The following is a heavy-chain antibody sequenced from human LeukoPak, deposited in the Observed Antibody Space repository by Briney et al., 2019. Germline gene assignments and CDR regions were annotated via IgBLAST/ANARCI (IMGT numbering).Heavy chain of an antibody. V-gene: IGHV3-23*01. CDR1: GFTFSSYA. J-gene: IGHJ4*02. D-gene: IGHD2-15*01. CDR2: ISGSGGST. CDR3: AKVRQSVEMAANSDY. Sequence: GGSLRLSCATSGFTFSSYAMSWVRQAPGQGLEWVSAISGSGGSTYHADSVKGRFTISRDNSKNTLYLQMNSLRAEDTAVYYCAKVRQSVEMAANSDYWGQGTLVTVSS.